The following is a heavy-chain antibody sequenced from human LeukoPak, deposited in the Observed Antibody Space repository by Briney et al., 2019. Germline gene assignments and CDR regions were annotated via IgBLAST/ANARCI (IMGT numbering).Heavy chain of an antibody. CDR1: GYTFTKYG. J-gene: IGHJ4*02. CDR2: FDPEDGET. D-gene: IGHD3-22*01. Sequence: ASVKVSCKASGYTFTKYGITWVRQAPGKGLEWMGGFDPEDGETIYAQKFQGRVTMTEDTSTDTAYMELSSLRSEDTAVYYCATGASGYYGLDYWGQGTLVTVSS. V-gene: IGHV1-24*01. CDR3: ATGASGYYGLDY.